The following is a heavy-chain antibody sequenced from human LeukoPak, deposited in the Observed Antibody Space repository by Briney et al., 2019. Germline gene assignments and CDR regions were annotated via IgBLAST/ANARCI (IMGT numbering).Heavy chain of an antibody. CDR1: GGTFSGYY. J-gene: IGHJ4*02. CDR2: INHSGST. CDR3: ARVIYSSSWYYFAY. D-gene: IGHD6-13*01. Sequence: SETLSLTCAVYGGTFSGYYWSWIRQPPGKGLEWIGEINHSGSTNYNPSLKSRVTISVDTSKNQFSLKLSSVTAADTAVYYFARVIYSSSWYYFAYWGQGTLVTVSS. V-gene: IGHV4-34*01.